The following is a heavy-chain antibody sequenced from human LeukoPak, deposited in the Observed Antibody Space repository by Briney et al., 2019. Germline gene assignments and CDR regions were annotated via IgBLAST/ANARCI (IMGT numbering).Heavy chain of an antibody. V-gene: IGHV4-39*02. J-gene: IGHJ4*02. CDR3: ARLPGLYSSKFDK. Sequence: SETLSLTCTVSGDSFTRSTYYWAWIRQTPRKGLEWIATMYHRGSRYYNPSLENRVTMSIDSNRFSLKLRSVTATDSGVYYCARLPGLYSSKFDKWGRGAQVIVSS. CDR1: GDSFTRSTYY. D-gene: IGHD2-21*01. CDR2: MYHRGSR.